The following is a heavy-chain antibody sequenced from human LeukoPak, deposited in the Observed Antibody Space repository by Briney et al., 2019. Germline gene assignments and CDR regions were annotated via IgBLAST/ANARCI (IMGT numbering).Heavy chain of an antibody. Sequence: GGSLRLSCAASGFTVSSNYMSWVRQAPGKGLECVSVIYSGGSTYYAGSVKGRFTISRDNSKNTLYLQMNSLRAEDTAVYYCARDKSYGHHHFDYWGQGTLVTVSS. D-gene: IGHD5-18*01. CDR3: ARDKSYGHHHFDY. J-gene: IGHJ4*02. V-gene: IGHV3-66*01. CDR2: IYSGGST. CDR1: GFTVSSNY.